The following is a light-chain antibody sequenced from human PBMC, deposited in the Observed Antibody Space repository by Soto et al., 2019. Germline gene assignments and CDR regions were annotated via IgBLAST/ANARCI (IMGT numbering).Light chain of an antibody. J-gene: IGLJ2*01. Sequence: QSVLTQPPSASGTPGQRVTISCSGSSSNIGSNTVNWYQQLPGTAPKLLIYSNNQRPSGVPDRFSGSKSGTSASLAISGLQSEDEADYYCSSYAGTYSVVFGGGTKVTVL. CDR2: SNN. CDR3: SSYAGTYSVV. CDR1: SSNIGSNT. V-gene: IGLV1-44*01.